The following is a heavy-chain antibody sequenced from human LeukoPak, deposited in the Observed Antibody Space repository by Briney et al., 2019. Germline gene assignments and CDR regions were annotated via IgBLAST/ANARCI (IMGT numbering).Heavy chain of an antibody. Sequence: GGSLRLSCTASRFTFSSYAMSWVRQAPGKGLEWVSAIGGTGASTYYADSVKGRFTISRDNTKNTLYLQMNSLRAEDTAVYYCAKCDSGGYHLYSFDYWGQGALVTVSS. D-gene: IGHD3-22*01. CDR1: RFTFSSYA. J-gene: IGHJ4*02. CDR3: AKCDSGGYHLYSFDY. V-gene: IGHV3-23*01. CDR2: IGGTGAST.